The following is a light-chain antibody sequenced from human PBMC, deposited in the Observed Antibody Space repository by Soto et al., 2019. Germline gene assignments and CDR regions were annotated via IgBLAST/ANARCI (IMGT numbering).Light chain of an antibody. CDR2: GSS. V-gene: IGKV3-20*01. CDR3: QQYGSSAWT. CDR1: QSVSGSY. Sequence: EIVLTQSPGTLSLSTGERATLSCRASQSVSGSYLAWYQQKPGQAPRLLIYGSSSRATGIPDRFSGSGSGTDFTLTISRLEPEDFAVYYCQQYGSSAWTFGQGTKVELK. J-gene: IGKJ1*01.